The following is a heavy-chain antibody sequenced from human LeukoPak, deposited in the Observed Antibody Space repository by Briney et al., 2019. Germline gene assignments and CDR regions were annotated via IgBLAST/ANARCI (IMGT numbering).Heavy chain of an antibody. V-gene: IGHV1-69*04. CDR3: ARDLVCTVNCKDS. Sequence: ASVNVSCKASGGTFSNYAISWVRQAAGQGLGWMGRVIPTLGIALYAQRFKGRVTITADKSTSTAYMELSSLTFEDTAVYFCARDLVCTVNCKDSWGQGTLVTVSS. J-gene: IGHJ5*01. CDR2: VIPTLGIA. D-gene: IGHD3/OR15-3a*01. CDR1: GGTFSNYA.